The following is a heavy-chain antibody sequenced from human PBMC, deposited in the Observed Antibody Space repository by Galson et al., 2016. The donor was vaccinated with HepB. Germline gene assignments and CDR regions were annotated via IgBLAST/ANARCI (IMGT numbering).Heavy chain of an antibody. D-gene: IGHD5-18*01. J-gene: IGHJ2*01. Sequence: SLRLSCAASGFTFNNYAMIWVRQAPGKGLEWVSTISASGGSTYYADSVKGRVTISRDNSKNPVYLQMNSLRGADTAVYSCAKDHAAMVPYWYFDLWGRGTLVTVSS. CDR1: GFTFNNYA. V-gene: IGHV3-23*01. CDR2: ISASGGST. CDR3: AKDHAAMVPYWYFDL.